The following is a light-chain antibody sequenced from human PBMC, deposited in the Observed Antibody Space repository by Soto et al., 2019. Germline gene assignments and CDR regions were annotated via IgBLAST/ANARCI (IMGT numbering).Light chain of an antibody. J-gene: IGKJ5*01. V-gene: IGKV1-5*03. CDR2: KAS. Sequence: DIQITQSPSTLSESVGDRVTITCRASQSISSWLAWYQQKPGKAPKLLIYKASSLESGVPSRFSGSGSGTDFTLTISRLEPEDFALYYCQQYGSSAPITFGQGTRLE. CDR1: QSISSW. CDR3: QQYGSSAPIT.